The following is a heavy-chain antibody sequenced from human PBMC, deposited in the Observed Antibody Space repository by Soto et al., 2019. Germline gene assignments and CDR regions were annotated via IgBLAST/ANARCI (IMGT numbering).Heavy chain of an antibody. Sequence: GGSLRLSCAASGFTFSSFDMSWVRQAPGKGLEWVSVISGRGGRTYYADTVKGRCTISRDNSKNTVDLQMNNLRAEDTAVYYCAKDGRHYDISGYYSPFDSWGQGTLVTVSS. CDR1: GFTFSSFD. CDR2: ISGRGGRT. D-gene: IGHD3-22*01. J-gene: IGHJ4*02. V-gene: IGHV3-23*01. CDR3: AKDGRHYDISGYYSPFDS.